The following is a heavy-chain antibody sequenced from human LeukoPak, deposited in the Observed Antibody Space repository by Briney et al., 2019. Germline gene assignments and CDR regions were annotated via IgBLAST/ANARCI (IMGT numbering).Heavy chain of an antibody. V-gene: IGHV3-48*03. CDR2: ISSSGSTI. J-gene: IGHJ4*02. D-gene: IGHD6-13*01. Sequence: GGSLRLSCAASGFSISSYEMNWVRQAPGKGLEWVSYISSSGSTIYYADSVKGRFTMSRDNVKNSLYLQMNSLRAEDTAVYYCARFSTTWYTALDYWGQGTVVTVSS. CDR1: GFSISSYE. CDR3: ARFSTTWYTALDY.